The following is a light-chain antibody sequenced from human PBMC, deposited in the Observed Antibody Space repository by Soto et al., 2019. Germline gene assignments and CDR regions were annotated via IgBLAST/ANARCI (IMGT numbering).Light chain of an antibody. CDR3: QQYGNSPQIT. V-gene: IGKV3-20*01. CDR1: QSVRNSY. Sequence: SPVARATLSCMASQSVRNSYLAWYQQKPGQAPRLLMSGASSRSTGIPDRFSGNGSGTDFTLTISRLEPEDFAVYYCQQYGNSPQITFGQGTRLEIK. CDR2: GAS. J-gene: IGKJ5*01.